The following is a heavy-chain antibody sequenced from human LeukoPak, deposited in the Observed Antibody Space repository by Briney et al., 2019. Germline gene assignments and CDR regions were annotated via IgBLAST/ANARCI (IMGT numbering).Heavy chain of an antibody. Sequence: PGGSLRLSCTASGFRFDDYDMTWVRQAPGKGLEWVSLIYSDGRTYYADSVKGRCTISRDNSKNTLYLQMNSLRVEDTAVYYCARGLFLSGYLDAFDIWGQGTVVTVSS. V-gene: IGHV3-53*01. D-gene: IGHD3-22*01. CDR2: IYSDGRT. J-gene: IGHJ3*02. CDR1: GFRFDDYD. CDR3: ARGLFLSGYLDAFDI.